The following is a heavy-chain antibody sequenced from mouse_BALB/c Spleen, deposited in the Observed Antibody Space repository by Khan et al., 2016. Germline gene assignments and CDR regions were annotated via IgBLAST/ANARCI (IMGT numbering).Heavy chain of an antibody. Sequence: QVQLKESGPGLVAPSQSLSITCTVSGFSLTGYGVNWVRQPPGKGLEWLGMIWGDGSTDYNSVLKSRLSISKDNSKSQVFLKMNSLQTDDTARCYCARAPMYDGYGYFDCWGQDTTLTVSS. CDR3: ARAPMYDGYGYFDC. CDR1: GFSLTGYG. D-gene: IGHD2-3*01. J-gene: IGHJ2*01. CDR2: IWGDGST. V-gene: IGHV2-6-7*01.